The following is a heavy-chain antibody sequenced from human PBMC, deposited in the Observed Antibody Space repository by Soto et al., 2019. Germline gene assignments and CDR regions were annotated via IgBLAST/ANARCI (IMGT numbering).Heavy chain of an antibody. CDR1: GYTVTSYY. CDR3: AREGIAYCTSTTCYMYYYVMDV. J-gene: IGHJ6*02. CDR2: INPKSGST. V-gene: IGHV1-46*01. D-gene: IGHD2-2*01. Sequence: ASVKVSCKASGYTVTSYYMHGVRQVPGQGLEWMGIINPKSGSTTYAEKFQGRVTMTRDTSTNTVYMELTSLTSGDTAVYYCAREGIAYCTSTTCYMYYYVMDVWGQGTTVAICS.